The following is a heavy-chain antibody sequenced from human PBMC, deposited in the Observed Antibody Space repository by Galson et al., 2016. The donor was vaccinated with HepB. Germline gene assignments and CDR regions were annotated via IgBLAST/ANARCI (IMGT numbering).Heavy chain of an antibody. J-gene: IGHJ6*02. CDR3: ALEKIYVGSLDV. CDR1: GLNFSPYW. CDR2: INSDGSIT. D-gene: IGHD3-10*01. Sequence: SLRLSCAASGLNFSPYWMHWVRQVPGKGLMWLSHINSDGSITKYADSVRGRFSISRDNAKNTLYLHMNGLRAEDTAHYYCALEKIYVGSLDVWGQGTTVTVSS. V-gene: IGHV3-74*03.